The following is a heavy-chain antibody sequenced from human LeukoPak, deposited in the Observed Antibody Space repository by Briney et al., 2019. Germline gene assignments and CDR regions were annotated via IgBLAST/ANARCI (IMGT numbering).Heavy chain of an antibody. Sequence: PGGSLRLPCAASGFTFSNYAMSWVRQAPGKGLECVSVISDSGGSTDYADSVKGRFTISRDNSKNTLYLQMNSLRAEDTAVYYCAKHIAARPSYFDYWGQGTLVTVSS. CDR1: GFTFSNYA. CDR3: AKHIAARPSYFDY. V-gene: IGHV3-23*01. CDR2: ISDSGGST. J-gene: IGHJ4*02. D-gene: IGHD6-6*01.